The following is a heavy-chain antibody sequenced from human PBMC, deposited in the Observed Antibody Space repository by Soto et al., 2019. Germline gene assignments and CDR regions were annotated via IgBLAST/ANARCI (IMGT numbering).Heavy chain of an antibody. CDR1: GFTFSSYG. D-gene: IGHD2-15*01. V-gene: IGHV3-30*18. J-gene: IGHJ4*02. CDR2: ISYDGSNK. Sequence: PGGSLRLSCAASGFTFSSYGMHWVRQAPGKGLEWVAVISYDGSNKYYADSVKGRFTISRDNSKNTLYLQMNSLRAEDTAVYYCAKDLGYCSGGSCYILYYFDYWGQGT. CDR3: AKDLGYCSGGSCYILYYFDY.